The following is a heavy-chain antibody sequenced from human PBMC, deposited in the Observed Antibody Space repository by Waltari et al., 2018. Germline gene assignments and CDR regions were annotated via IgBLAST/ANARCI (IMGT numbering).Heavy chain of an antibody. CDR3: ARDVGSPAYGMDV. Sequence: QVQLQESGPGLVKPSETLSLTCTVSGGSISSYYWSWIRQPPGKGLEWIGYIYYSGSTNYNPSLKSRVTISVDTSKNQFSLKLSSVTAADTAVYYCARDVGSPAYGMDVWGQGTTVTVSS. D-gene: IGHD2-15*01. J-gene: IGHJ6*02. CDR2: IYYSGST. V-gene: IGHV4-59*01. CDR1: GGSISSYY.